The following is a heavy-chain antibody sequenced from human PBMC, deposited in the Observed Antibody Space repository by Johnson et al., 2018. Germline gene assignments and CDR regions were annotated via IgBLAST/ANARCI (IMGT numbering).Heavy chain of an antibody. D-gene: IGHD6-19*01. CDR2: ISGSGGST. CDR1: GFSFSNYA. Sequence: EVQLLETGGGLVQPGGSLRLSCAASGFSFSNYAMSWVRQAPGKGLEWVSAISGSGGSTDYADAVKGRFNNSRDNSKNTLYLQMNSLRAEDTAVYYGAKGASGWPRDAFDIWGQGTMVTVSS. J-gene: IGHJ3*02. V-gene: IGHV3-23*01. CDR3: AKGASGWPRDAFDI.